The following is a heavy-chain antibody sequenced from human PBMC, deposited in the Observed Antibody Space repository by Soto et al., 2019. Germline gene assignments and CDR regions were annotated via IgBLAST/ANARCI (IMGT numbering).Heavy chain of an antibody. CDR1: GGTFISYS. J-gene: IGHJ4*02. Sequence: SVKVSFKASGGTFISYSINWVRQAPGQGLEWMGGIIPIFGTANNAQKFQGRVTITADESATTVYMELSSLRSEDTAVYYCARAPNILTVKYYFDYWGQGTLVTVSS. CDR2: IIPIFGTA. D-gene: IGHD3-9*01. V-gene: IGHV1-69*13. CDR3: ARAPNILTVKYYFDY.